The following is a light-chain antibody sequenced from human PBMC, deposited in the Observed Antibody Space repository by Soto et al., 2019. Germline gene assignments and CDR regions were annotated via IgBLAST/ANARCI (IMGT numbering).Light chain of an antibody. CDR3: AAWDDSLTGSYV. CDR1: SSNIGSNT. CDR2: SNN. Sequence: QSVLTQPPSASGTPGQRVTISCSGSSSNIGSNTVNWYQQLPGTAPKLLIYSNNQRPSGVPDRFSGSKSGTSASLASSGLQSEDEADYYCAAWDDSLTGSYVFGTGTKVTVL. J-gene: IGLJ1*01. V-gene: IGLV1-44*01.